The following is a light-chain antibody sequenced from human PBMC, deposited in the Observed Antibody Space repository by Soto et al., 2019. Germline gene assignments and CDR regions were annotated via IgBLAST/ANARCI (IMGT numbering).Light chain of an antibody. CDR1: SSDIGAGYD. Sequence: QSVLAQPPSVSGAPGQRVTISCTGSSSDIGAGYDVHWYQHLPGTAPKLLIYGNSNRPSGVPDRFSGSKSGTSASLAITGLQAEDEAHYYCQSYDSTLSGFWVFGGGTKVTVL. V-gene: IGLV1-40*01. CDR3: QSYDSTLSGFWV. J-gene: IGLJ3*02. CDR2: GNS.